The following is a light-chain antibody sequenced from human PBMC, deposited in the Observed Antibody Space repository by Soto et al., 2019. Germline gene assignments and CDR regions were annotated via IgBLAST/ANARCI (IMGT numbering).Light chain of an antibody. CDR3: QSYDSRLSAYYV. J-gene: IGLJ1*01. V-gene: IGLV1-40*01. CDR2: GNS. CDR1: SSNIGAGYD. Sequence: QSVLTQPPSVSGAPGKRVTISCTGSSSNIGAGYDVHWYQQLPGTAPKLLIYGNSNRPSGIPDRFSGSKSGTSASLAITGLQAEDEADYYCQSYDSRLSAYYVFGTGTKVTVL.